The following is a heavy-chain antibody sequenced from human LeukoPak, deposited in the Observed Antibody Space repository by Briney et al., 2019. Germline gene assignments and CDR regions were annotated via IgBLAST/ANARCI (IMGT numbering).Heavy chain of an antibody. V-gene: IGHV3-30-3*01. CDR2: ISYDGRNK. Sequence: GGSLRLSCAASGFTFSSYAMYWVRQAPGKGLEWVAVISYDGRNKYYAESVKGRFTISRDNAKNSLYLQMNSLRAEDTAVYYCAREIAEQWLVLHDAFDIWGQGTMVTVSS. CDR3: AREIAEQWLVLHDAFDI. D-gene: IGHD6-19*01. J-gene: IGHJ3*02. CDR1: GFTFSSYA.